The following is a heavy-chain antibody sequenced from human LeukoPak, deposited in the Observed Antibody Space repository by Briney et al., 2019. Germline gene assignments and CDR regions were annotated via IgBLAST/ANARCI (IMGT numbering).Heavy chain of an antibody. D-gene: IGHD2-2*01. V-gene: IGHV1-46*01. CDR3: ARRGTCSSSSCSLDY. CDR2: INPGGGST. CDR1: GYTFTNYY. J-gene: IGHJ4*02. Sequence: RASVKVSCKPSGYTFTNYYIHWVRQAPGQGLEWMGIINPGGGSTSYAQKFQGRVTMTGDTSTSTVYMELSSLRSEDTAVYYCARRGTCSSSSCSLDYWGQGTLVTVSS.